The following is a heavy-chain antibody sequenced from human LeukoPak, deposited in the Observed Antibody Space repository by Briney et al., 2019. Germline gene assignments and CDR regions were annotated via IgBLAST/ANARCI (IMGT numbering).Heavy chain of an antibody. V-gene: IGHV3-74*01. Sequence: WGSLRLSCAASGFTFNEVWMHWDRQGPGQGLMWVSRIHKDGLHTWYADSMKGRFTISRDNAENTVYLQLNSLRVEDTAVYYCARESEAAGTYYLDHWGQGNLVTVSS. J-gene: IGHJ4*02. D-gene: IGHD6-25*01. CDR3: ARESEAAGTYYLDH. CDR2: IHKDGLHT. CDR1: GFTFNEVW.